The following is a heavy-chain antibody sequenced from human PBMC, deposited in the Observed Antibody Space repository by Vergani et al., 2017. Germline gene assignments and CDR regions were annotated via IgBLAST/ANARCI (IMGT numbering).Heavy chain of an antibody. J-gene: IGHJ6*03. D-gene: IGHD3-10*01. CDR1: GGSISSYY. Sequence: QVQLQESGPGLVKPSETLSLTCTVSGGSISSYYWSWIRQPPGKGLEWIGYIYYSGSTNYNPSLKSRVTISVDTSKNQFPLKLSSVTAADTAVYYCARGYYYGSGSYSYYYMDVWGKGTTVTVSS. V-gene: IGHV4-59*01. CDR3: ARGYYYGSGSYSYYYMDV. CDR2: IYYSGST.